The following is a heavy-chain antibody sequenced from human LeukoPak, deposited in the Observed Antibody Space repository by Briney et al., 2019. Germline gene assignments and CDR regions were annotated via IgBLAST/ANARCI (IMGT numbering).Heavy chain of an antibody. D-gene: IGHD2-15*01. CDR2: IKQDGSEK. Sequence: GGSLRLSCAASGFTFSSYWMSWVRQAPGKGLEWVANIKQDGSEKYYVDSVKGRFTISRDNAKNSLYLQMNSLRAEDTAVYYCARTRYCSGGSCKRSLDYWGQGTLVTVSS. V-gene: IGHV3-7*01. CDR3: ARTRYCSGGSCKRSLDY. CDR1: GFTFSSYW. J-gene: IGHJ4*02.